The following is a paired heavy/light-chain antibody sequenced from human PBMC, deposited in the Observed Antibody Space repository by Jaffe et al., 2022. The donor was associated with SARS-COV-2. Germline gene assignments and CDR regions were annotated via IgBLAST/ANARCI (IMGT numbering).Heavy chain of an antibody. V-gene: IGHV3-21*01. CDR2: ISSSSSYI. D-gene: IGHD2-2*01. J-gene: IGHJ6*02. Sequence: EVQLVESGGGLVKPGGSLRLSCAASGFTFSSYSMNWVRQAPGKGLEWVSSISSSSSYIYYADSVKGRFTISRDNAKNSLYLQMNSLRAEDTAVYYCARLGYCSSTSCQNIAEQYYYYYYGMDVWGQGTTVTVSS. CDR3: ARLGYCSSTSCQNIAEQYYYYYYGMDV. CDR1: GFTFSSYS.
Light chain of an antibody. CDR2: GAS. J-gene: IGKJ4*01. CDR3: QQYGSSPQT. V-gene: IGKV3-20*01. Sequence: EIVLTQSPGTLSLSPGERATLSCRASQSVSSSYLAWYQQKPGQAPRLLIYGASSRATGIPDRFSGSGSGTDFTLTISRLEPEDFAVYYCQQYGSSPQTFGGGTKVEIK. CDR1: QSVSSSY.